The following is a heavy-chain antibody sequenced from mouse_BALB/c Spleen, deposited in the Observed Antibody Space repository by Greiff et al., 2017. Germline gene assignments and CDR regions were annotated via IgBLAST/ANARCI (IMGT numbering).Heavy chain of an antibody. CDR2: ISSGGSYT. D-gene: IGHD1-1*01. CDR3: ARQDTTHLDY. J-gene: IGHJ2*01. CDR1: GFTFSSYG. Sequence: DVMLVESGGDLVKPGGSLKLSCAASGFTFSSYGMSWVRQTPDKRLEWVATISSGGSYTYYPDSVKGRFTISRDNAKNTLYLQMSSLKSEDTAMYYCARQDTTHLDYWGQGTTLTVSS. V-gene: IGHV5-6*02.